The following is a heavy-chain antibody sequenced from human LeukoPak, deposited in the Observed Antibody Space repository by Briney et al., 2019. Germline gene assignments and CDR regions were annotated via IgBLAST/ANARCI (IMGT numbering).Heavy chain of an antibody. Sequence: GGSQRLSCAASGFTFSDYYINWIRQAPGKGLEWLSYISGNGRFIEYADSVKGRFTISRDNAQNLLYLQMNSLRAEDTAIYYCARDLNTGMDVWGRGTTVTVSS. CDR2: ISGNGRFI. V-gene: IGHV3-11*01. J-gene: IGHJ6*02. CDR3: ARDLNTGMDV. CDR1: GFTFSDYY. D-gene: IGHD2/OR15-2a*01.